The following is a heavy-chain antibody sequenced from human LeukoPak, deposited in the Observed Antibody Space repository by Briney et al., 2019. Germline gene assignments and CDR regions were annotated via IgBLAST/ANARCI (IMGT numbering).Heavy chain of an antibody. J-gene: IGHJ3*02. CDR1: GYTFTSYD. V-gene: IGHV1-8*01. D-gene: IGHD2-21*02. Sequence: ASVKVSCKASGYTFTSYDINWVRQATGQGLEWMGWMNPNSGNTGYAQKFQGRVTMTRNTSISTAYMELSSLRSEDTAVYYCARLPRRYCGGDCYQDAFDTWGQGTMVTVSS. CDR2: MNPNSGNT. CDR3: ARLPRRYCGGDCYQDAFDT.